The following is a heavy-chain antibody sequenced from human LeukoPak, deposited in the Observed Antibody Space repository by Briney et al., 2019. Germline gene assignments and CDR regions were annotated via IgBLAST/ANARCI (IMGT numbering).Heavy chain of an antibody. J-gene: IGHJ4*02. Sequence: ASVKVSCKVSGYTLTDLSMHWVRQAPGKGLEWMGGFDPEDGETIYAQKFQGRVTMTEDTSTDTAYMELSSLRSEDTAVYYCATWSIAVAGTFDYWGQGTLVTVSS. CDR2: FDPEDGET. D-gene: IGHD6-19*01. CDR3: ATWSIAVAGTFDY. CDR1: GYTLTDLS. V-gene: IGHV1-24*01.